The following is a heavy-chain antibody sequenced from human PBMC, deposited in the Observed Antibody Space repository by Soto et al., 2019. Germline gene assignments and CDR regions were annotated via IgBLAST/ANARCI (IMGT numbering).Heavy chain of an antibody. D-gene: IGHD3-3*01. V-gene: IGHV3-23*01. J-gene: IGHJ3*02. CDR1: GITSSSYA. CDR3: AKRLFAVVVVGGYDI. Sequence: GGSLRLSCVASGITSSSYAMGWVRQAPGRGLEWVAGISGNGGSSYYAGAVKGRFTISRDNSKNTLYLQMNSLTVEDTAVYYCAKRLFAVVVVGGYDIWGQGXMVTVSS. CDR2: ISGNGGSS.